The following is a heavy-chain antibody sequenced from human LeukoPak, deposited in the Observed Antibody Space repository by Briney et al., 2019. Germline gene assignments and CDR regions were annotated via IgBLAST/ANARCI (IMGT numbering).Heavy chain of an antibody. V-gene: IGHV4-31*03. CDR2: IYYSGST. D-gene: IGHD6-6*01. CDR3: ARDSKGSSVT. Sequence: SDTLSLTCTVSGGSISSGGYYWSWIRQHPGKGLEWIGYIYYSGSTYYNPSLKSRVTISVDTSKNQSSLKLSSVTAADTAVYYCARDSKGSSVTWGQGTLVTVSS. CDR1: GGSISSGGYY. J-gene: IGHJ4*02.